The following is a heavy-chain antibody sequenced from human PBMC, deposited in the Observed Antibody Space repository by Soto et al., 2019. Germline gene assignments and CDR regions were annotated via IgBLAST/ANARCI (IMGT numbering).Heavy chain of an antibody. D-gene: IGHD6-19*01. Sequence: GGSVKVSWKASGDTFSGYCRQWGRQAPGQGLEWMGWINPNSGGTNYAQKFQGRFTISRDNAKNSLYLQMNSLRAEDTAVYYCAGDRYSSGWYNDYWGQGTLVTVSS. CDR1: GDTFSGYC. CDR3: AGDRYSSGWYNDY. J-gene: IGHJ4*02. CDR2: INPNSGGT. V-gene: IGHV1-2*02.